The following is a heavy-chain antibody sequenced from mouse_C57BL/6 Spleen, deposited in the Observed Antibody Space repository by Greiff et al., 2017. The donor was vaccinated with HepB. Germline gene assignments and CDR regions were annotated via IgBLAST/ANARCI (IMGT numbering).Heavy chain of an antibody. CDR2: INYDGSST. CDR1: GFTFSDYY. Sequence: EVMLVESEGGLVQPGSSMKLSCTASGFTFSDYYMAWVRQVPEKGLEWVANINYDGSSTYYLDSLKSRFIISRDNAKNILYLQMSSLKSEDTATYYCAREGAVAYWGQGTLVTVSA. J-gene: IGHJ3*01. V-gene: IGHV5-16*01. CDR3: AREGAVAY.